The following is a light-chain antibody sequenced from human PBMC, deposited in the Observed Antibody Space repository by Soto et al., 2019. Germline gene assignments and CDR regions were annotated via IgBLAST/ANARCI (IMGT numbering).Light chain of an antibody. V-gene: IGLV2-14*01. CDR1: SSDVGGYNY. J-gene: IGLJ3*02. CDR3: SSYTSSSTRV. Sequence: QSALTQPASVSGSPGQSITISCTGTSSDVGGYNYVSWYQQHPGKAPKLMIYEVSHRPSGVSNRVSGSKSGNTASLTISGLQDDDEADYYCSSYTSSSTRVFGGGTKLTVL. CDR2: EVS.